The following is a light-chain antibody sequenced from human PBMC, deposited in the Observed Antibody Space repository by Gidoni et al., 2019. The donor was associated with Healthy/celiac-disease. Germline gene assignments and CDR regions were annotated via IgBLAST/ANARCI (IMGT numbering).Light chain of an antibody. CDR2: DAS. J-gene: IGKJ1*01. V-gene: IGKV3-11*01. CDR1: QSVSSY. Sequence: EIVLTHSPATLSLSPGERATLSRRASQSVSSYFAWYQQKPGQAPRLLIYDASNRATGIPARFSGSGSGTDFTLTISSLEPEDVAVYYCQQRSNWPWTFGQGTKVEIK. CDR3: QQRSNWPWT.